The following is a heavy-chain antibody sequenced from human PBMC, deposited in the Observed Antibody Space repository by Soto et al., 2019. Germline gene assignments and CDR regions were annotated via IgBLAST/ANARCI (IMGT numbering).Heavy chain of an antibody. CDR2: IKQDGNEK. Sequence: EVQLVESGGGLVQPGGSLRLSCEASGFSFNAYCMNWVRQTPGGGLELVANIKQDGNEKYYVASVKGRFTISRDNAKNSLYLQMNGLTAEDTAVYFCARDPVRDGNGWYYFDLWGQGTLVTVSS. J-gene: IGHJ4*02. CDR1: GFSFNAYC. D-gene: IGHD6-19*01. V-gene: IGHV3-7*05. CDR3: ARDPVRDGNGWYYFDL.